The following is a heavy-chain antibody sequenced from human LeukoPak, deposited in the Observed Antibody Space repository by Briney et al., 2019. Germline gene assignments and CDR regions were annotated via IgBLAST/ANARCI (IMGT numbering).Heavy chain of an antibody. CDR3: ARQPYYYDSSGYSIFDY. D-gene: IGHD3-22*01. Sequence: PGGSLRLSCAASGFTFSSYEMNWVRQAPGKGLEWVSYISSSGSTIYYADSVKGRFTISRDNAKNSLYLQMNSLRAEDTAVYYCARQPYYYDSSGYSIFDYWGQGTLVTASS. CDR1: GFTFSSYE. CDR2: ISSSGSTI. J-gene: IGHJ4*02. V-gene: IGHV3-48*03.